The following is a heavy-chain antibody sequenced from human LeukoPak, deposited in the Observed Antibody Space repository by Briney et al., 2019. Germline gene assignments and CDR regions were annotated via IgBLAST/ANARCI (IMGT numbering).Heavy chain of an antibody. Sequence: HAGGSLRLSCAASGFTFNNYAMSWVRQAPGKGLEWVSTISGGGDNTYYSVKGRFIISRDNSKNTLFLQLNSLRAEDTAIYYCAKDAGDGGYYYYMDVWGKGTTVTVSS. CDR3: AKDAGDGGYYYYMDV. CDR2: ISGGGDNT. CDR1: GFTFNNYA. V-gene: IGHV3-23*01. J-gene: IGHJ6*03. D-gene: IGHD3-16*01.